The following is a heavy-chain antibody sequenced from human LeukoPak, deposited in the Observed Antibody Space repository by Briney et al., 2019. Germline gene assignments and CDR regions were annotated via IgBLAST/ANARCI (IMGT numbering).Heavy chain of an antibody. CDR1: GFTFNTYS. CDR2: ISDRGSYI. CDR3: AKDGSSWLNDAFDI. Sequence: GGSLRLSCTASGFTFNTYSMNWVRLAPGKGLEWVASISDRGSYIYYADSVKGRFTISRDNSKNTLYLQMNSLRAEDTAVYYCAKDGSSWLNDAFDIWGQGTMVTVSS. D-gene: IGHD6-13*01. J-gene: IGHJ3*02. V-gene: IGHV3-21*04.